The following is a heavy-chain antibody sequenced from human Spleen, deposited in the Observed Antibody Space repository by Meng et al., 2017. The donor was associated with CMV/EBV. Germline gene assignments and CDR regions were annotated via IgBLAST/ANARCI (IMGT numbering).Heavy chain of an antibody. CDR2: IDNNDGRST. J-gene: IGHJ4*02. Sequence: ELHLVESGVSLVQPGGSLRLSCGVSGFTVRNYWMHWVRQRSGKGLEWVSRIDNNDGRSTSYADSVRGRFTISRDNSKNTLYLQRNSLRAEDTAVYYCARGWAGDYWGQGTLVTVSS. V-gene: IGHV3-74*01. D-gene: IGHD3-16*01. CDR1: GFTVRNYW. CDR3: ARGWAGDY.